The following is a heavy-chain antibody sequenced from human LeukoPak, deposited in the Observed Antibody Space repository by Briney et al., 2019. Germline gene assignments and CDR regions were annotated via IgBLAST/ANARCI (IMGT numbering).Heavy chain of an antibody. CDR1: GYTFTSYD. J-gene: IGHJ4*02. D-gene: IGHD3-10*01. CDR2: MNPNSGNT. Sequence: GASVKVSCKASGYTFTSYDINWVRQATGQGLEWMGWMNPNSGNTGYAQKFQGRVTITRNTSISTAYMELSSLRSDDTAVYYCAITYYYGSGSPATYFDYWGQGTLVTVSS. CDR3: AITYYYGSGSPATYFDY. V-gene: IGHV1-8*03.